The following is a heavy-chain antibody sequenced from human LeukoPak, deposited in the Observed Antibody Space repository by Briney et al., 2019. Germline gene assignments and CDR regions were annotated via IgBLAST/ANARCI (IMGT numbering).Heavy chain of an antibody. J-gene: IGHJ4*02. CDR3: AKLLAAGYYFDY. CDR2: ISSSSYI. Sequence: GGSLRLSCAASGFTFSGYSMNWVCQGPGKGLEWVSYISSSSYIYYADSVKGRFTISRDNAKNSLYLQMNSLRAEDTAVYYCAKLLAAGYYFDYWGQGTLVTVSS. D-gene: IGHD6-13*01. CDR1: GFTFSGYS. V-gene: IGHV3-21*01.